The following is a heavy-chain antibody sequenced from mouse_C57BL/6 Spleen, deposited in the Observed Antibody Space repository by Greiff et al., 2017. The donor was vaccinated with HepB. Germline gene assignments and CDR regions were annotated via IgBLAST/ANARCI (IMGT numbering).Heavy chain of an antibody. CDR3: AHTAQYYFDY. CDR2: IYPGDGDT. Sequence: VQLQQSGPELVKPGASVKISCKASGYAFSSSWMNWVKQRPGKGLEWIGRIYPGDGDTNYNGKFKGKATLTADKSSSTADMQLSSLTSEDSAVYFCAHTAQYYFDYWGQGTTLTVSS. V-gene: IGHV1-82*01. J-gene: IGHJ2*01. D-gene: IGHD1-2*01. CDR1: GYAFSSSW.